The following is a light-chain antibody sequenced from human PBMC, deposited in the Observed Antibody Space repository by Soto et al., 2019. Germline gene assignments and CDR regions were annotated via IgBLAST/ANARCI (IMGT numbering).Light chain of an antibody. CDR2: GAS. J-gene: IGKJ1*01. V-gene: IGKV3-15*01. Sequence: EIVMTQSPATLSVSSGERATLSFRASQSVSSNLAWYQQKPGQAPSLLIYGASTRATGIPARFSGSGSGTEFTLTISSLQSEDFAVYYCQQYNNWPRGTFGQGTKVDIK. CDR1: QSVSSN. CDR3: QQYNNWPRGT.